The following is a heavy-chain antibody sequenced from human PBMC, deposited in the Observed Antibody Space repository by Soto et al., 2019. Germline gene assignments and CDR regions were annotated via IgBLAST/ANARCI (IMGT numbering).Heavy chain of an antibody. CDR1: GYFFRNHW. V-gene: IGHV5-10-1*01. Sequence: GVTLKIPCTGSGYFFRNHWISWVRQVPGKGLGWMGRIDPRKSYTNYGRPFQRHVPFLADESCSTAYLHGNRLKASDTHMYLCARLGGYYSVWGQGTMVTVSS. CDR2: IDPRKSYT. J-gene: IGHJ3*01. CDR3: ARLGGYYSV. D-gene: IGHD3-10*01.